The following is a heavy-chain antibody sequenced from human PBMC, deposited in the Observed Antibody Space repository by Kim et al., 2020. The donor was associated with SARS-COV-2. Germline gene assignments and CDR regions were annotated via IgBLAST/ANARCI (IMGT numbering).Heavy chain of an antibody. D-gene: IGHD3-10*01. Sequence: ASVKVSCKVSGYTLKQLAVHWVRQNPGKGLEWLGGFDPDTGETIYAETFQGRFSVTDDTATDTTYMDLRSLTPEDTAVYYCATDPLKLVRAHIIRYFDYW. CDR2: FDPDTGET. CDR3: ATDPLKLVRAHIIRYFDY. J-gene: IGHJ4*01. CDR1: GYTLKQLA. V-gene: IGHV1-24*01.